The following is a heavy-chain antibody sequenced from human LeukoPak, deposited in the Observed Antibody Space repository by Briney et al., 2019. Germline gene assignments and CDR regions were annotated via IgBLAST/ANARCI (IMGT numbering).Heavy chain of an antibody. V-gene: IGHV4-31*03. CDR3: AREGDYGDPAVVDC. CDR2: IYYSGST. J-gene: IGHJ4*02. CDR1: GGSISSGGYY. D-gene: IGHD4-17*01. Sequence: SETLSLTCTVSGGSISSGGYYWSWIRQHPGKGLEWIGYIYYSGSTYYNPSLKSRVTISVDTSKNQFSLKLSSVTAADTAVYYCAREGDYGDPAVVDCWGQGTLVTVSS.